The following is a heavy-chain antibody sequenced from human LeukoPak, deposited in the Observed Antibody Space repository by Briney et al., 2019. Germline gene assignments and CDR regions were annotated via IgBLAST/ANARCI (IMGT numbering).Heavy chain of an antibody. CDR1: GFTFSSYA. Sequence: PGRSLRLSCAASGFTFSSYAMHWVRQAPGKGLEWVAVISYDGSNKYYADSVKGRFTISRDNSKNTLYLQMNSLRAEDTAVYYCARVVVVYGYYFDYWGQGTLVTVSS. CDR3: ARVVVVYGYYFDY. D-gene: IGHD2-8*02. J-gene: IGHJ4*02. CDR2: ISYDGSNK. V-gene: IGHV3-30-3*01.